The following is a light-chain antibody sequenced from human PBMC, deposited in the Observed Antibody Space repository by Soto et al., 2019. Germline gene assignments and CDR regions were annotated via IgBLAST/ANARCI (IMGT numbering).Light chain of an antibody. Sequence: EGVLTQSPATLSLSPGERATLSCRASQSGSSSHLAWYQQKPGQAPRLLIYDVSNRVTGIPDRFSGSGSGTDFTLTISRLEPEDFAVYYCQQYASSLLYTLGQGTKLEIK. CDR3: QQYASSLLYT. CDR1: QSGSSSH. CDR2: DVS. V-gene: IGKV3-20*01. J-gene: IGKJ2*01.